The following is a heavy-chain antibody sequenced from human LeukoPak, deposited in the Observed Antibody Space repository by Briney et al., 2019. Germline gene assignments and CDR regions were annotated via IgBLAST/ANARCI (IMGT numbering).Heavy chain of an antibody. Sequence: PGRSLRLSCAASGITFSSCGMHWVRQAPGKGLEWVAVISYDGSNKYYADSVKGRFTISRDNSKNTLYLQMNSLRAEDTAVYYCAKEGSYYDILTGYYDYWGQGTLVTVSS. CDR2: ISYDGSNK. CDR1: GITFSSCG. J-gene: IGHJ4*02. V-gene: IGHV3-30*18. CDR3: AKEGSYYDILTGYYDY. D-gene: IGHD3-9*01.